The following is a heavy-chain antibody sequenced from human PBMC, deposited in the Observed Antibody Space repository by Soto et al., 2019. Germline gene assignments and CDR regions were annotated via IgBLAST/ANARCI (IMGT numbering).Heavy chain of an antibody. Sequence: GGSLRLSCAASGFTFSIYSMNWVRHAPGEGLEWVSSISSSSSYIYYADSVKGRFTISRDNAKNSLYLQMNSLRAEDTAVYYCARVAGVGATQTFDYWGQGTLVTVSS. V-gene: IGHV3-21*01. CDR1: GFTFSIYS. J-gene: IGHJ4*02. CDR2: ISSSSSYI. D-gene: IGHD1-26*01. CDR3: ARVAGVGATQTFDY.